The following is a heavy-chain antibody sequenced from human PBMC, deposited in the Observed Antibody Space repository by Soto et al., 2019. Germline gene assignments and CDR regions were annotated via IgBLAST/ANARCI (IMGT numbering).Heavy chain of an antibody. CDR1: GFTFSSYA. V-gene: IGHV3-23*01. J-gene: IGHJ4*02. D-gene: IGHD3-22*01. CDR3: ARGERDSSGYYYRHY. Sequence: PGGSLRLSCAASGFTFSSYAMSWVRQAPGKGLEWVSAISGSGGSTYYADSVKGRFTISRDNSKNTLYLQMNSLRAEDTAVYYCARGERDSSGYYYRHYWGQGTLVTVSS. CDR2: ISGSGGST.